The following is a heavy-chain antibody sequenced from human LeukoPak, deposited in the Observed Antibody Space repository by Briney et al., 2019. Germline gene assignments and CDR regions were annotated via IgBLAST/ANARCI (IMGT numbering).Heavy chain of an antibody. J-gene: IGHJ6*02. D-gene: IGHD2-2*01. CDR3: ARDLSYCTITSRSYYYYGMVV. V-gene: IGHV3-48*03. CDR2: ISSSGGTI. CDR1: GFTFSSYE. Sequence: GGSLRLSCSASGFTFSSYEMNWVRQAPGKGLEWVSYISSSGGTIYYADSVKGRFTISRDNAKNSLYLQMNSLRAEDTAVYYCARDLSYCTITSRSYYYYGMVVWGQGTTVTVSS.